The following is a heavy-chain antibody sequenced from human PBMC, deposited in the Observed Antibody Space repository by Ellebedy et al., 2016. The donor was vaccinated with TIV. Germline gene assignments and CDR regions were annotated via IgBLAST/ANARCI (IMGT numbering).Heavy chain of an antibody. V-gene: IGHV4-38-2*02. CDR1: GYSISSGYY. J-gene: IGHJ4*02. Sequence: MPSETLSLTCTVSGYSISSGYYWVWIRQPPGKGLEWIGSIYHSGSIYYNPSLKSRVTISVDTSENHFSLKLSSVTAADTAVYYCARTDPWQPIDDWGQGILVSVSS. CDR3: ARTDPWQPIDD. D-gene: IGHD2-21*02. CDR2: IYHSGSI.